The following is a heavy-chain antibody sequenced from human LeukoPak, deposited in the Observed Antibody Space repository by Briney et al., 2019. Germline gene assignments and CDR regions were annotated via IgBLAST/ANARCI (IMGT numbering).Heavy chain of an antibody. CDR1: GYTFTSYD. J-gene: IGHJ3*02. CDR3: ARAWREWESDAFDI. V-gene: IGHV1-8*01. CDR2: MNPNSGNT. D-gene: IGHD1-26*01. Sequence: ASVKVSCKASGYTFTSYDINWVRQATGQGLEWMGWMNPNSGNTGYAQKFQGRVTMTRNTSISTAYMELSSLRSEDTAVYYRARAWREWESDAFDIWGQGTMVTVSS.